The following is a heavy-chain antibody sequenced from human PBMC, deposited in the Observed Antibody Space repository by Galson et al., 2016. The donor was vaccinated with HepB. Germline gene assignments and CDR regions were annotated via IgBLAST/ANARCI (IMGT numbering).Heavy chain of an antibody. CDR3: ARDQFTQYYDSSGYYPVASY. J-gene: IGHJ4*02. D-gene: IGHD3-22*01. V-gene: IGHV1-18*01. CDR2: ISGYNGNT. CDR1: GYTFTTYG. Sequence: SVKVSCKASGYTFTTYGINWMRQAPGQGLEWMGWISGYNGNTNYAPKFQGRVIMTTDTSTSTAYMELRSLRSDDTAGYYCARDQFTQYYDSSGYYPVASYWGQGTLVTVSS.